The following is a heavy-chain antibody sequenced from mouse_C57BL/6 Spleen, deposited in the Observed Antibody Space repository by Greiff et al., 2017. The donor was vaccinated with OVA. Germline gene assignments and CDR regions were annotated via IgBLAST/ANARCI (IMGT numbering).Heavy chain of an antibody. CDR3: ARAPHYYGSSWVYFDV. V-gene: IGHV7-1*01. CDR2: SRNKANDYTT. D-gene: IGHD1-1*01. J-gene: IGHJ1*03. CDR1: GFTFSDFY. Sequence: EVMLVESGGGLVQSGRSLRLSCATSGFTFSDFYMEWVRQAPGKGLEWIAASRNKANDYTTEYSASVKGRFIVSRDTSQSILYLQMNALRAEDTAIYYCARAPHYYGSSWVYFDVWGTGTTVTVSS.